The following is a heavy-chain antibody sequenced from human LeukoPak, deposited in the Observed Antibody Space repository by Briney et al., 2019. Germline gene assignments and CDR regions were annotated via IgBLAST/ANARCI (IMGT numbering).Heavy chain of an antibody. D-gene: IGHD3-3*01. V-gene: IGHV4-4*07. J-gene: IGHJ4*02. CDR3: ARRELTEPYYDFWSGYPFDY. Sequence: SETLSLTCTVSGGSISSYYWSWIRQPAGKGLEWIGRIYTSGSTNYNPSLKSRVTMSVDTSKNQFSLKLSSVTAADTAVYYCARRELTEPYYDFWSGYPFDYWGQGTLVTVSS. CDR1: GGSISSYY. CDR2: IYTSGST.